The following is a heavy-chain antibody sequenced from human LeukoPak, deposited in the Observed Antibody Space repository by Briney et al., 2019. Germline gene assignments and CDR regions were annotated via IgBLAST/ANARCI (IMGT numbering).Heavy chain of an antibody. D-gene: IGHD2-15*01. CDR2: INHSGST. J-gene: IGHJ5*02. V-gene: IGHV4-34*01. CDR3: ARDGAKGYCSGGSCQPRFDP. Sequence: SETLSLTCTAYGVSFSGYYWSWLRQPPGKGLEWIGEINHSGSTNYNPSLKSRVTISVDTSKNQFSLKLSSVTAADTAVYYCARDGAKGYCSGGSCQPRFDPWGQGTLVTVSS. CDR1: GVSFSGYY.